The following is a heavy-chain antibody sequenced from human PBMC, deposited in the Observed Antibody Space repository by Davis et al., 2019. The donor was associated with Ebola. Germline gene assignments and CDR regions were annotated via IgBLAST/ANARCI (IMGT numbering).Heavy chain of an antibody. J-gene: IGHJ4*02. CDR2: ISYDGSNK. Sequence: GESLKISCAASGFTFSSYGMHWVRQAPGKGLEWVAVISYDGSNKYYADSVKGRFTISRDNSKNTLYLQMNSLRAEDTAVYYCTSAYGDWDYWGQGTLVTVSS. CDR3: TSAYGDWDY. D-gene: IGHD4-17*01. CDR1: GFTFSSYG. V-gene: IGHV3-30*03.